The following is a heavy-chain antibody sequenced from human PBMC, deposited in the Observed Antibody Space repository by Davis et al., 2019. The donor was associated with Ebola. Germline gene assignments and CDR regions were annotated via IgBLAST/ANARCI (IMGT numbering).Heavy chain of an antibody. CDR3: ARQGGGSGCDFDF. V-gene: IGHV4-59*08. CDR2: VYYSGRA. Sequence: SETLSLTCTVSGGSISSYYWNWIRLSPGKGLEWIGYVYYSGRASYNPSLKSRVTITVDTSRNQFSLNLNSLTAADTAIYYCARQGGGSGCDFDFWGQGTRVTVSS. D-gene: IGHD3-10*01. CDR1: GGSISSYY. J-gene: IGHJ4*02.